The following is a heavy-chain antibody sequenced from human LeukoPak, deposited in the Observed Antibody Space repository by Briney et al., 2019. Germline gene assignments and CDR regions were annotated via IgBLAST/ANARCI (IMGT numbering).Heavy chain of an antibody. CDR2: INPNSGGT. CDR1: GYTFTGYY. J-gene: IGHJ4*02. Sequence: ASVKVSCKASGYTFTGYYMHWVRQAPGQGLEWMGWINPNSGGTNYAQKFQGRVTMTRGTSISTAYMELSRLRSDDTAVYYCAGVRIAAAGTTFDYWGQGTLVTVSS. CDR3: AGVRIAAAGTTFDY. V-gene: IGHV1-2*02. D-gene: IGHD6-13*01.